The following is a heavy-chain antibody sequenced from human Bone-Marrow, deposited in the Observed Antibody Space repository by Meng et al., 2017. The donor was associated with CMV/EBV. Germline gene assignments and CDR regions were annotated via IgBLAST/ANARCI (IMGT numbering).Heavy chain of an antibody. Sequence: DSVSSKSAAWNWIRQSPSGGREWLGRTKYRSKWYNEYATAVKSRITINPDTSKNQFSLQLISVTPEDTAVYYCVRGYDSSGYYWFDYWGQGTLVTVSS. CDR2: TKYRSKWYN. V-gene: IGHV6-1*01. CDR1: DSVSSKSAA. D-gene: IGHD3-22*01. J-gene: IGHJ4*02. CDR3: VRGYDSSGYYWFDY.